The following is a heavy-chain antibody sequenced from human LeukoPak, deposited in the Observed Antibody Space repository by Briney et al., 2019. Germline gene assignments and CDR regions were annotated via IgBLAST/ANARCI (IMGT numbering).Heavy chain of an antibody. J-gene: IGHJ6*03. CDR3: ARGSSEYSSSPGDYYYYMDV. CDR2: INPNSGGT. D-gene: IGHD6-6*01. CDR1: GYTFTSYY. Sequence: GASVKVSCKASGYTFTSYYMHWVRQAPGQGLEWMGWINPNSGGTNYAQKFQGRVTMTRDTSISTAYMELSRLRSDDTAVYYCARGSSEYSSSPGDYYYYMDVWGKGTTVTVSS. V-gene: IGHV1-2*02.